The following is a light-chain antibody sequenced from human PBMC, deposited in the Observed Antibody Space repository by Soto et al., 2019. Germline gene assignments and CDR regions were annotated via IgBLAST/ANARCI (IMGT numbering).Light chain of an antibody. V-gene: IGKV4-1*01. Sequence: DIVMTQSPDSLAVSLGERATINCKSSLSVLYSSINKNYLAWYQQKPGQPPKLLIYWASTRESGVPDRFSGSGSGTDFTLTISSLQAEDVAVYYCQQYYSTPSWTFGQGTKVEIK. CDR1: LSVLYSSINKNY. CDR3: QQYYSTPSWT. CDR2: WAS. J-gene: IGKJ1*01.